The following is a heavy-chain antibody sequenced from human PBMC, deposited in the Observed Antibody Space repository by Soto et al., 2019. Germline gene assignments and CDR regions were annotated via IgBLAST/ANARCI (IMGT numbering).Heavy chain of an antibody. J-gene: IGHJ3*02. CDR2: IFRSGNT. Sequence: PSETLSLTCTVSGGSISTGNWWTWVRQSPEKGLEWIGEIFRSGNTYYNPSFKSRVTISVDNSNNQFSLRLNSVTAADTAVYYCARVDSSGYRAYAFDIWGQGKMVTASS. CDR1: GGSISTGNW. D-gene: IGHD3-22*01. CDR3: ARVDSSGYRAYAFDI. V-gene: IGHV4-4*02.